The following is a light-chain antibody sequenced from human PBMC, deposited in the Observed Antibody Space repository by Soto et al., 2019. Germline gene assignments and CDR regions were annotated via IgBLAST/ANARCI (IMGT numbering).Light chain of an antibody. J-gene: IGLJ1*01. CDR2: YVT. V-gene: IGLV2-14*02. Sequence: QSALTQPASVSGSPGQSITISCTGSSSAVGTFRLVSWYQHHPGKVPKLLIHYVTDRPSGVSSRFSGSKSGNTASLTISGLQAEDEADYFCTSSTSDSLYVFGSGTKVTVL. CDR3: TSSTSDSLYV. CDR1: SSAVGTFRL.